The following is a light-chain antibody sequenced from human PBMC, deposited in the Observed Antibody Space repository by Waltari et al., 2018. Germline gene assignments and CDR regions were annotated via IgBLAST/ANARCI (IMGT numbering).Light chain of an antibody. CDR2: WAS. CDR3: QQYYSTPPT. CDR1: QSVLYSSNNKNY. Sequence: DIVMTQSPDSLAVSLGERATINCKSSQSVLYSSNNKNYLAWFQQKPGQPPKLLRYWASTRESGVPDRFSGSGSGTDFTLTISTLQAEDVAVYYCQQYYSTPPTFGQGTKVEIK. V-gene: IGKV4-1*01. J-gene: IGKJ1*01.